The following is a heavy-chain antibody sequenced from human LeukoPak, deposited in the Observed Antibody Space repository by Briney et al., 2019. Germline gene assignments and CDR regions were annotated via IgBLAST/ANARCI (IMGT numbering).Heavy chain of an antibody. CDR2: ISGSGGST. CDR3: ATHTYFDY. Sequence: GGSLRLSCTASGFTINRNAMNWVRQAPGKGLEWVSIISGSGGSTYYADSVKGRFTISRDNSKSTLYLQMNSLRVEDTAVYYCATHTYFDYWGQGTLVTVSS. CDR1: GFTINRNA. V-gene: IGHV3-23*01. J-gene: IGHJ4*02.